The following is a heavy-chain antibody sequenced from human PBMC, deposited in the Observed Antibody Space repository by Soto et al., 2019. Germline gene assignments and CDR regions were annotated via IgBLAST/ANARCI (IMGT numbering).Heavy chain of an antibody. Sequence: PGGSLRLSCAASGFTFSSYAMSWVRQAPGKGLEWVSAISGSGGSTYYADSVKGRFTISRDNSKNTLYLQMNSLRAEDTAVYYCAKVGGGQTKYYYYGMDVWGQGTTDTVSS. V-gene: IGHV3-23*01. CDR1: GFTFSSYA. D-gene: IGHD2-15*01. J-gene: IGHJ6*02. CDR3: AKVGGGQTKYYYYGMDV. CDR2: ISGSGGST.